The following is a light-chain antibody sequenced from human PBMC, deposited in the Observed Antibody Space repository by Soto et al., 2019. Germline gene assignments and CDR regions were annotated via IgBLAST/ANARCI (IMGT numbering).Light chain of an antibody. Sequence: QTVVTQEPSFSVSPGGTVTLTCGLSSGSVSTSYYPSWYQQTPGQAPRTLIYSTNTRSSGVPDRFSGSILGNKAALTITGAQADDEFDYYCVLYMGSGISVFGGGTKLTVL. V-gene: IGLV8-61*01. CDR2: STN. J-gene: IGLJ2*01. CDR1: SGSVSTSYY. CDR3: VLYMGSGISV.